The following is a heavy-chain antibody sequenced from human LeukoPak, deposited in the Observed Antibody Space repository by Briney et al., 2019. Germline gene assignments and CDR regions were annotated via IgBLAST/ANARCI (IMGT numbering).Heavy chain of an antibody. J-gene: IGHJ2*01. CDR1: GFTFSGSA. Sequence: GGSLRLSCAASGFTFSGSAMHWVRQASGKGLEWVGRIRSKANSNATAYAASVKGRFTISRDDSKNTAYLQMNSLKTEDTAVYYCTRRSSTSGSNLWGRGTLVTVSS. CDR3: TRRSSTSGSNL. CDR2: IRSKANSNAT. V-gene: IGHV3-73*01. D-gene: IGHD6-19*01.